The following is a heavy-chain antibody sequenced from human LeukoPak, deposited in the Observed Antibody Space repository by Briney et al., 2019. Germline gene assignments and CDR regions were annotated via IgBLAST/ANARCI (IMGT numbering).Heavy chain of an antibody. V-gene: IGHV3-30*03. CDR1: GFTFSSYG. Sequence: GRSLRLSCAASGFTFSSYGMHWVRQAPGKGLEWVAVISYDGSNKYYADSVKGRFTISRDNSKNTLYLQMNSLRAEDTAVYYCARTCSSTSCYTPVDYYYYYMDVWGKGTTVTVSS. J-gene: IGHJ6*03. CDR2: ISYDGSNK. CDR3: ARTCSSTSCYTPVDYYYYYMDV. D-gene: IGHD2-2*02.